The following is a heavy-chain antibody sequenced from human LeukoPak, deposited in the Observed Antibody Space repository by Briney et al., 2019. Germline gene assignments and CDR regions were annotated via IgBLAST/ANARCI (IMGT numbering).Heavy chain of an antibody. V-gene: IGHV4-4*07. Sequence: PSETLSLTCTVSGGSMTSYYWSWIRQPAGKGLEWIGRIYTSGSTNYNPSLKSRVTMSVDTSKNQFSLELRSVTAADTALYYCARGGPRRYDSSGYYRGPKTKSNWFDPWGQGTLVTVSS. CDR3: ARGGPRRYDSSGYYRGPKTKSNWFDP. D-gene: IGHD3-22*01. CDR1: GGSMTSYY. CDR2: IYTSGST. J-gene: IGHJ5*02.